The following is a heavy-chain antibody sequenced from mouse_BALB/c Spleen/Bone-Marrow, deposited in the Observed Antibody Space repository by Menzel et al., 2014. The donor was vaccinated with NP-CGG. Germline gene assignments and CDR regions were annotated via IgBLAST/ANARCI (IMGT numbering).Heavy chain of an antibody. J-gene: IGHJ1*01. V-gene: IGHV1S34*01. CDR1: GYSFTGYY. CDR3: ARGHWDVGYWYFDG. D-gene: IGHD4-1*01. Sequence: LVKTGASVKISCKASGYSFTGYYMHWVKQSHGKSLAWIGYISCYNGATSYNQKFKGKATFTVDTSSSTAYMQFNSLTSEDSAVYYGARGHWDVGYWYFDGWGAGTTVTVSS. CDR2: ISCYNGAT.